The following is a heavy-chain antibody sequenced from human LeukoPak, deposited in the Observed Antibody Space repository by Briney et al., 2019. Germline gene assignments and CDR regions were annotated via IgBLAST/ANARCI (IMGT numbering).Heavy chain of an antibody. CDR1: GGSISSYY. Sequence: PSETLSLTCTVSGGSISSYYWSWIRQPPGKGLEWIGYIYYSGSTNYNPSLKSRVTISVDTSKNQFSLKLSSVTAADTAVYYCAREAYLANYFDYWGQGTLVTVSS. CDR3: AREAYLANYFDY. D-gene: IGHD2-2*02. V-gene: IGHV4-59*01. CDR2: IYYSGST. J-gene: IGHJ4*02.